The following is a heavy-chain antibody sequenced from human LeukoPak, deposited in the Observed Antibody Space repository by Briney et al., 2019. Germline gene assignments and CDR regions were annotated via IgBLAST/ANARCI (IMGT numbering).Heavy chain of an antibody. D-gene: IGHD3-16*01. CDR1: DDSISGYY. J-gene: IGHJ4*02. CDR2: FYNSGRS. V-gene: IGHV4-59*01. CDR3: TRGAGWLIDY. Sequence: TSETLSLTCTVSDDSISGYYRGWIRQPPGKGLEWIGYFYNSGRSTYNPSLKSRVTISADTSKNHFSLKLNSVTTADTAVYYCTRGAGWLIDYWGQGILVTVSS.